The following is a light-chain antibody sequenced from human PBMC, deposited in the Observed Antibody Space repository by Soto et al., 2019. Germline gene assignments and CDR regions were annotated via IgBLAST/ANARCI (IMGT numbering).Light chain of an antibody. CDR2: DAS. CDR1: ESVSSY. V-gene: IGKV3-11*01. Sequence: EIVLTQSPATLSLSPGERATLSCRASESVSSYLAWYQQKPGQAPRLLIYDASIRATGIPARFSGSGSGTDFTLTISSLEAEDFAVYLCRHRNPWPPGLTFGPGTKLEIK. J-gene: IGKJ3*01. CDR3: RHRNPWPPGLT.